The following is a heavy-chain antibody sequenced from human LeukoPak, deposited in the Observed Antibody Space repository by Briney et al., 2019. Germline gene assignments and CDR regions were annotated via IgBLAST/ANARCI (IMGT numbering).Heavy chain of an antibody. D-gene: IGHD4-23*01. Sequence: SETLSLTCTVSGDSISSSSYYWGCIRQPPGKGLEWIGSIYYSGSTYYNPSLKSRVTISVDKSKNQFSLKLSSVIAADTAVYYCAMGLAWKLDYWGQGTLVTVSS. CDR1: GDSISSSSYY. V-gene: IGHV4-39*07. J-gene: IGHJ4*02. CDR2: IYYSGST. CDR3: AMGLAWKLDY.